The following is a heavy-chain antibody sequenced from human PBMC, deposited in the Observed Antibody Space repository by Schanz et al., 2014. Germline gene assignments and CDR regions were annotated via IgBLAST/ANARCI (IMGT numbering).Heavy chain of an antibody. V-gene: IGHV3-23*04. CDR2: ISGSGRDT. J-gene: IGHJ4*02. D-gene: IGHD2-2*01. Sequence: EVQLVESGGGLVQPGGSLRLSCGASGFTFSAHAMSWVRQAPGKGPEWFSAISGSGRDTYYAASVKGRFTISRDNSKNTLYLQMNSLRAEDTAVYYCIRGDIMVVPVAHFWGQGILVTVSS. CDR1: GFTFSAHA. CDR3: IRGDIMVVPVAHF.